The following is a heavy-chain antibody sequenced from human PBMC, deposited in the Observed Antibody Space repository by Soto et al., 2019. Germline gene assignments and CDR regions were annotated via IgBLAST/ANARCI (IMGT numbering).Heavy chain of an antibody. CDR3: AGGTGWLSDS. CDR2: IEQDGSDK. V-gene: IGHV3-7*05. CDR1: GFTFSSYW. D-gene: IGHD6-19*01. Sequence: EVQLVESGGGLVQPGGSLKLSSAASGFTFSSYWMNWVRQAPGKGLEWVANIEQDGSDKYYVDSVKGRFTISRDNAKNSLYLQINNLRPEDTAVYYCAGGTGWLSDSWGQGTLVTVSS. J-gene: IGHJ4*02.